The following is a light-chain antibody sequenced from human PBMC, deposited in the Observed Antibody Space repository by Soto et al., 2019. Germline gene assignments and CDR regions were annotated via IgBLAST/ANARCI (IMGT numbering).Light chain of an antibody. CDR3: ATWDDSLYGPE. Sequence: QSVLTQPPSASGTPGQRVTISCSGSSSNIGTSPVQWFRHLPGSAPELLIYSNNQRPSGVPDRFSGSKSGTSASLAISGLQSEDEADYHCATWDDSLYGPEFGRGTKLTVL. V-gene: IGLV1-44*01. J-gene: IGLJ3*02. CDR2: SNN. CDR1: SSNIGTSP.